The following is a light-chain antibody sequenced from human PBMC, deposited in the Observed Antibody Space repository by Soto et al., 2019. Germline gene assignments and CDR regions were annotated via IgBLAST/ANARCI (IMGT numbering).Light chain of an antibody. V-gene: IGKV3-20*01. Sequence: TQSPGAVSLSTGERATLSCRASQTVRNNYLAWYQQKPGQAPRLLIYDASSRATGIPDRFSGSGSGTDFTITISRLEPEDFAVYYCQQYASSPIPFGQGTRLAIK. CDR2: DAS. J-gene: IGKJ5*01. CDR1: QTVRNNY. CDR3: QQYASSPIP.